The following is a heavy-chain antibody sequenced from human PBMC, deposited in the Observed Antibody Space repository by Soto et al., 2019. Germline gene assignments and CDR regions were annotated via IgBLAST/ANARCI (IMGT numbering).Heavy chain of an antibody. CDR2: ISYDGSNK. CDR3: ARDPYYDSSGYHPYYFDY. D-gene: IGHD3-22*01. V-gene: IGHV3-30-3*01. Sequence: GSLRLSCAASGFTFSSYAMHWVRQAPGKGLEWVAVISYDGSNKYYADSVKGRFTISRDNSKSTLYLQMNSLRAEDTAVYYCARDPYYDSSGYHPYYFDYWGQGTLVTVSS. CDR1: GFTFSSYA. J-gene: IGHJ4*02.